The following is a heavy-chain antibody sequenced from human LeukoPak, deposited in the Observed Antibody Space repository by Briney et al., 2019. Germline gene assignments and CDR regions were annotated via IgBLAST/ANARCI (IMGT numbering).Heavy chain of an antibody. J-gene: IGHJ5*02. Sequence: ASVKVSCKASGYTFTSYDINWVRQATGQGLEWMGWMNPNSGNTGYAQKFQGRVTMTRNTSISTAYMELSSLRSEDTAVCYCARLGSSYNWFDPWGQGTLVTVSS. V-gene: IGHV1-8*01. D-gene: IGHD6-13*01. CDR3: ARLGSSYNWFDP. CDR2: MNPNSGNT. CDR1: GYTFTSYD.